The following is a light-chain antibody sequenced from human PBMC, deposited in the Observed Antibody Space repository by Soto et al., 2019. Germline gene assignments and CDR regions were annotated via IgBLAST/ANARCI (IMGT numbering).Light chain of an antibody. CDR3: QQYERSPL. V-gene: IGKV3-20*01. J-gene: IGKJ4*01. CDR1: QSVSNSH. Sequence: EIVLTQSPGALSLSPGERATLSCRASQSVSNSHSAWYQQKPGHAPRLLIYGASNRATGVSDRFSGSGSGTDFTLTITRLEPEDSAVYYCQQYERSPLFGGGTKVEI. CDR2: GAS.